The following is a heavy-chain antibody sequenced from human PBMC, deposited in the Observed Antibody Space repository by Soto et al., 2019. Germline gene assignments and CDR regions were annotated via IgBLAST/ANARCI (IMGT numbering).Heavy chain of an antibody. D-gene: IGHD1-7*01. Sequence: GASVKVSCKASGGTFSSYAISWVRQAPGEGLEWMGGIIPIFGTANYAQKFQGRVTITADESTSTAYMELSSLRSEDTAVYYCARSCDKTYTPTDWNWDYYYYGMDVWGPGTTVTVYS. V-gene: IGHV1-69*13. CDR3: ARSCDKTYTPTDWNWDYYYYGMDV. CDR2: IIPIFGTA. J-gene: IGHJ6*02. CDR1: GGTFSSYA.